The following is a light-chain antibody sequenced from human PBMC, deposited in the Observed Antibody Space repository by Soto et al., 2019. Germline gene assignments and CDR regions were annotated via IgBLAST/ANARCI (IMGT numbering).Light chain of an antibody. CDR2: WAS. CDR3: HHYFSPPYT. Sequence: DIVMTQSPDSLAVSLGERATINCKSSQSVLYSSNNKNYLAWYQQKPGQPPKLLIYWASTRESGVPDRFSGSVSGTDFSLTISSLQAEDVAVYYCHHYFSPPYTFGQGTKLEIK. CDR1: QSVLYSSNNKNY. V-gene: IGKV4-1*01. J-gene: IGKJ2*01.